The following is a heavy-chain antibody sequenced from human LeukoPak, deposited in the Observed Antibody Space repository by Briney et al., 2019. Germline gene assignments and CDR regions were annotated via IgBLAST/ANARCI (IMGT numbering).Heavy chain of an antibody. J-gene: IGHJ2*01. CDR2: ISRSSSNI. D-gene: IGHD1-26*01. CDR1: GFTFSNYC. V-gene: IGHV3-21*01. CDR3: ARGNSGRYSYCDCEL. Sequence: GGSLRLSCAASGFTFSNYCMSWVRQAPGKGLEWVSSISRSSSNIYYADSVKGRFTISRDNAKNSLYLQMNSLRAEDTAVYYCARGNSGRYSYCDCELWGRGTLVTVSS.